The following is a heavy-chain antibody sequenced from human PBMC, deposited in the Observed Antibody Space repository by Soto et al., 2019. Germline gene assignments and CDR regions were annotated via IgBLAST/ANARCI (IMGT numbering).Heavy chain of an antibody. CDR3: ARDFRGSSWSPGHRLGYYYYYMDV. J-gene: IGHJ6*03. CDR2: INPNSGGT. V-gene: IGHV1-2*04. Sequence: ASVKVSCKASGYTFTGYYMHWVRQAPGQGLEWTGWINPNSGGTNYAQKFQGWVTMTRDTSISTAYMELSRLRSDDTAVYYCARDFRGSSWSPGHRLGYYYYYMDVWGKGTTVTVSS. CDR1: GYTFTGYY. D-gene: IGHD6-13*01.